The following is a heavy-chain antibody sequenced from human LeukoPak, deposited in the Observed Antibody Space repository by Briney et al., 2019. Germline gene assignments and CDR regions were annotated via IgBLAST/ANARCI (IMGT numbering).Heavy chain of an antibody. CDR3: AKDGWAVVVPAAITSAFDI. Sequence: GRSLRLSCAASGFTFDDYAMHWVRQAPGKGLEWVSGISWNSGSMGYADSVKGRFTISRDNAKNSLYLQMNSLRAEDTALYYCAKDGWAVVVPAAITSAFDIWGQGTMVTVSS. J-gene: IGHJ3*02. V-gene: IGHV3-9*01. CDR1: GFTFDDYA. CDR2: ISWNSGSM. D-gene: IGHD2-2*02.